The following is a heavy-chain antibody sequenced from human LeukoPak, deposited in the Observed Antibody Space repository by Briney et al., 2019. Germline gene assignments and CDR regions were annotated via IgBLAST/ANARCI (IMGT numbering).Heavy chain of an antibody. D-gene: IGHD2-15*01. Sequence: GGSLRLSCAASGFTFSSYSMHWVRQAPGKGLEWVSSISSSSSYIYYADSVKGRFTISRDNAKNSLYLQMNSLRAEDTAVYYCARSVLGYCSGGSCYGDAFDIWGQGTMVTVSS. V-gene: IGHV3-21*01. CDR2: ISSSSSYI. J-gene: IGHJ3*02. CDR1: GFTFSSYS. CDR3: ARSVLGYCSGGSCYGDAFDI.